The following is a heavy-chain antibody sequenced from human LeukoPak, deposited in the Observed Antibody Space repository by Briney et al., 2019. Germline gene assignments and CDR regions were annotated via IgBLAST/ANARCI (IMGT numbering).Heavy chain of an antibody. CDR3: AEELLAGTVDY. D-gene: IGHD6-19*01. CDR2: ISYDGSNK. V-gene: IGHV3-30*18. J-gene: IGHJ4*02. Sequence: GGSLRLSCAASGFTFSSYGMHWVRQAPGKGLEWVAVISYDGSNKYYADSVKGRFTISRDNSKNTLYLQMNSLRAEDTAVYYCAEELLAGTVDYWGQGTLVTVSS. CDR1: GFTFSSYG.